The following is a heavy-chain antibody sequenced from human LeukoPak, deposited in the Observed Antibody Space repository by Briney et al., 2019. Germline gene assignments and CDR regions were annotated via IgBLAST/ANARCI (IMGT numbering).Heavy chain of an antibody. CDR2: IKQDGNEK. J-gene: IGHJ4*02. CDR3: ASGFDSRFFDR. CDR1: GFTSSSYW. D-gene: IGHD3-22*01. V-gene: IGHV3-7*01. Sequence: GGSLRLSCAASGFTSSSYWMTWVRQAPGKGLEWVANIKQDGNEKYYVDSVKGRFTISRDNAKNSLYLQMNSLRAEDTAVYYCASGFDSRFFDRWGQGALVTVSS.